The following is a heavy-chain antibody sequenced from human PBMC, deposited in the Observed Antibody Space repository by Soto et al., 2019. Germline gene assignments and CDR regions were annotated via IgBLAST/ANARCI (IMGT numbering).Heavy chain of an antibody. D-gene: IGHD1-26*01. CDR1: GYSFTSYG. CDR3: ARGELYSGSYWTGFADYYYYYYGMDV. J-gene: IGHJ6*02. CDR2: ISAYNGNT. V-gene: IGHV1-18*01. Sequence: GASVKVSCKASGYSFTSYGISWVRQAPGQGLEWMGWISAYNGNTKYAQKLQGRVTMTTDTSTSTAYMELRSLRSDDTAVYYCARGELYSGSYWTGFADYYYYYYGMDVWGQGTTVTVSS.